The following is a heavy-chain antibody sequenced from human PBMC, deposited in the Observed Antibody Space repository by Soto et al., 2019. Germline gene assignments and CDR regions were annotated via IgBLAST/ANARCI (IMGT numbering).Heavy chain of an antibody. J-gene: IGHJ4*02. D-gene: IGHD3-9*01. CDR3: AKSGAVLGFFDSLFYYIDF. Sequence: GGSLRLSCAASGFTFSSYWMHWVRQDPRKGLVWVSRINSDGSITHYADSVKGRFTISRDNSKNTLYLRVSSLRVEDTAVYYCAKSGAVLGFFDSLFYYIDFWGQGTLVTVSS. CDR2: INSDGSIT. V-gene: IGHV3-74*01. CDR1: GFTFSSYW.